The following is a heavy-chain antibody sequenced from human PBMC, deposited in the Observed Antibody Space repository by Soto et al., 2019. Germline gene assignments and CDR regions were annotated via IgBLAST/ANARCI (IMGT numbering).Heavy chain of an antibody. CDR3: AREYLSFIAVAGPTYFDY. Sequence: GGSLRLSCAASGFTFSSYGMHWVRQAPGKGLEWVAVIWYDGSNKYYADSVKGRFTISRDNSKNTLYLQMNSLRAEDTAVYYCAREYLSFIAVAGPTYFDYWGQGTLVTVSS. CDR2: IWYDGSNK. J-gene: IGHJ4*02. CDR1: GFTFSSYG. V-gene: IGHV3-33*01. D-gene: IGHD6-19*01.